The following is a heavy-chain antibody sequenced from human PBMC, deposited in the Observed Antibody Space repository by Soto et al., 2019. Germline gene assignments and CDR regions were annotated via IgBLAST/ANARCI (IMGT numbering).Heavy chain of an antibody. CDR3: PRGHSASYDYYGMDV. V-gene: IGHV3-21*01. Sequence: GGSLRLSCAASGFTFSSYSMNWVRQAPGKGLEWVSSISSSSSYIYYADSVKGRFTISRDNAKNSLYLQMNSLRAEDTAVYYCPRGHSASYDYYGMDVWGQGTTVTVSS. CDR1: GFTFSSYS. D-gene: IGHD1-26*01. CDR2: ISSSSSYI. J-gene: IGHJ6*02.